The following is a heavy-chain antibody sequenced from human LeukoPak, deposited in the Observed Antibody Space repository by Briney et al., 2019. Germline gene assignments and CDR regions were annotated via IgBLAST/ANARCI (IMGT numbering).Heavy chain of an antibody. D-gene: IGHD3-22*01. V-gene: IGHV3-21*01. CDR1: GFTFSSYS. J-gene: IGHJ4*02. CDR3: ARSRGYWGRLDDY. CDR2: ISTSSSYI. Sequence: GGSLRLSCAASGFTFSSYSMNWVRQAPGKGLEWVSSISTSSSYIYYADSVKGRFTISRDNAKNSLYLQMNSLRAEDSAVYYCARSRGYWGRLDDYWGQGTLVTVSS.